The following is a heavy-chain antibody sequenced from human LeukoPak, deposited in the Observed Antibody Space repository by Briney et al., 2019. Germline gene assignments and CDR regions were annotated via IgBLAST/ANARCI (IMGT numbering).Heavy chain of an antibody. V-gene: IGHV3-7*05. CDR3: ARDMSFSTSGWYGELDN. J-gene: IGHJ4*02. CDR1: GFIFDDFW. D-gene: IGHD6-19*01. CDR2: IKQDGSEM. Sequence: GGALRLSCAVSGFIFDDFWMSWVRQAPGKGLEWVANIKQDGSEMYYVDSVKGRFTISRDNAKNSLFLQMNSLRVEDTALYYCARDMSFSTSGWYGELDNWGQGTLVTVSS.